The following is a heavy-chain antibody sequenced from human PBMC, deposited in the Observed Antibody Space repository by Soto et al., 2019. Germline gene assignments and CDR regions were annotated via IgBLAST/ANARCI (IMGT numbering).Heavy chain of an antibody. D-gene: IGHD2-8*01. Sequence: SETLSLTCNVSGVSISDTSYYWGWIRQAPGKGLEWIGEINHSGSTNYNPSLKSRVTISVDTSKNQFSLKLSSVTAADTAVYHCVPRMRGMDVWGQGTTVTVSS. CDR2: INHSGST. CDR3: VPRMRGMDV. J-gene: IGHJ6*02. CDR1: GVSISDTSYY. V-gene: IGHV4-34*01.